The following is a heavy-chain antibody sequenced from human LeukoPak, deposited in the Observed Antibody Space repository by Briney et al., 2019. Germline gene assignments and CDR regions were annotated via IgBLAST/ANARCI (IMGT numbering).Heavy chain of an antibody. D-gene: IGHD2-15*01. J-gene: IGHJ4*02. V-gene: IGHV5-51*01. CDR3: ARLSPSLRDIVVVVAAGAEFDY. Sequence: GESLKISCKGSGCSFTSYWIGWVRQMPGKGLEWMGIIYPGDSNTRYSPSFQGQVTISADKSISTAYLQWSSLKASDTAMYYCARLSPSLRDIVVVVAAGAEFDYWGQGTLVTVSS. CDR1: GCSFTSYW. CDR2: IYPGDSNT.